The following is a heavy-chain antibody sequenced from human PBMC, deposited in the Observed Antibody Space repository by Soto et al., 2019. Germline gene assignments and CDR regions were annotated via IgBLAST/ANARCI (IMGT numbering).Heavy chain of an antibody. J-gene: IGHJ4*02. CDR3: ARHPDYCSGGSCYFGYFDY. CDR2: IYYSGST. V-gene: IGHV4-59*08. CDR1: GGSISSYY. D-gene: IGHD2-15*01. Sequence: SSETLSLTCTVSGGSISSYYWSWIRQPPGKGLEWIGYIYYSGSTNYNPSLKSRVTISVDTSKNQFSLKLSSVTAADTAVYYCARHPDYCSGGSCYFGYFDYWGQGALVTSPQ.